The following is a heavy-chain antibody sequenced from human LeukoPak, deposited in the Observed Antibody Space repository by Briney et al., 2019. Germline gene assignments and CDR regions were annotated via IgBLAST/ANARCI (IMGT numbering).Heavy chain of an antibody. V-gene: IGHV5-51*01. J-gene: IGHJ5*02. CDR3: ARQGDYDSSGYYPNWFDP. CDR1: GYSFTSYW. D-gene: IGHD3-22*01. Sequence: GESLKISCKGSGYSFTSYWIGWVRQMPGKGLEWMGIIYPGDSDTRYSPSFQGQVTISADKSISTAYLQWSSLKASDTAMYYCARQGDYDSSGYYPNWFDPWGQGTLVTVSP. CDR2: IYPGDSDT.